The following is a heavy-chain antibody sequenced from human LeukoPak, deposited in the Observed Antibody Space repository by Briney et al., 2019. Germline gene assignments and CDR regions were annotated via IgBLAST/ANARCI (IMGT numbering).Heavy chain of an antibody. CDR3: ARDEGVDASGYYSYWYFDL. J-gene: IGHJ2*01. D-gene: IGHD3-22*01. CDR2: IYYSGST. V-gene: IGHV4-59*01. CDR1: GGSISRYS. Sequence: SETLSLTCTVSGGSISRYSWNWIRQPPGKGLEGIGYIYYSGSTNYNPSLKSRVTISVDTSKNHFSLKLSSVTAADTAVYYCARDEGVDASGYYSYWYFDLWGRGTLVTVSS.